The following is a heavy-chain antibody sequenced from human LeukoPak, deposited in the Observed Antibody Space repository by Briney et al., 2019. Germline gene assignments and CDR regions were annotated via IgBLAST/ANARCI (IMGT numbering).Heavy chain of an antibody. J-gene: IGHJ4*02. CDR3: AIIVLVDSSGYFNSTDY. CDR2: IYYSGST. CDR1: GGSISSYY. V-gene: IGHV4-59*12. D-gene: IGHD3-22*01. Sequence: SETLSLTCTVSGGSISSYYWSWIRQPPGKGLEWIGSIYYSGSTYYNPSLKSRVTISVDTSKNQFSLKLSSVTAADTAVYYCAIIVLVDSSGYFNSTDYWGQGTLVTVSS.